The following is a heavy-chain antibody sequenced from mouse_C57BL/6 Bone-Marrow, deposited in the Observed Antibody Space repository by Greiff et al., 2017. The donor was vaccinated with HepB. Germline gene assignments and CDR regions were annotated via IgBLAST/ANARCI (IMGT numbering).Heavy chain of an antibody. CDR1: GYTFTSYW. Sequence: VKLKQPGAELVKPGASVKLSCKASGYTFTSYWMHWVKQRPGQGLEWIGMIHPNSGSTNYNEKFKSKATLTVDKSSSTAYMQLSSLTSEDSAVYYCAQRGYYGSSYYFDYWGQGTTLTVSS. CDR3: AQRGYYGSSYYFDY. V-gene: IGHV1-64*01. J-gene: IGHJ2*01. CDR2: IHPNSGST. D-gene: IGHD1-1*01.